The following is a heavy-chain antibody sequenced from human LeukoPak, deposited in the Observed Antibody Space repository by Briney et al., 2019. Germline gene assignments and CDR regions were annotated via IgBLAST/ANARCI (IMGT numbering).Heavy chain of an antibody. Sequence: SETLSLTCAVYGETFSGFYWTWIRQSPGEGLQWIGEIDHTGSAKYNPSLKSRVTISVDRSKNQFSLKLSSVTAADTAVYYRAREPPHTVTIGGGDYWGQGTLVTVSS. V-gene: IGHV4-34*01. J-gene: IGHJ4*02. CDR1: GETFSGFY. CDR3: AREPPHTVTIGGGDY. D-gene: IGHD4-17*01. CDR2: IDHTGSA.